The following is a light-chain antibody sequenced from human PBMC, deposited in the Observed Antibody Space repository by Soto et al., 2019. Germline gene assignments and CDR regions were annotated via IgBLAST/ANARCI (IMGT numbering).Light chain of an antibody. Sequence: DIQMTQSRSALSASVVDRVTMTCQASQDISDVLNWYQQQPGKAPKVLIYDASKLQTGVPSRFSGRGSGKDFTFTISSLQPDDSGTYYCQQFYDLPITFGQGTRLEIK. V-gene: IGKV1-33*01. CDR3: QQFYDLPIT. J-gene: IGKJ5*01. CDR1: QDISDV. CDR2: DAS.